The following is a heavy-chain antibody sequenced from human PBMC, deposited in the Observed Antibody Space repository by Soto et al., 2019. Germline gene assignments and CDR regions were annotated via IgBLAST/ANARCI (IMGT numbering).Heavy chain of an antibody. J-gene: IGHJ6*02. V-gene: IGHV4-4*07. CDR2: IYTSASI. CDR1: GAGINTYS. D-gene: IGHD6-19*01. Sequence: SETLSLTCIVSGAGINTYSWSWIRQPAGKGLEWIGRIYTSASINYNPSLKGRVTLSVDTSTNQVSLRLASVTAADTAIYYCARDREAGYNFYYGMDVWGQGTTVTVSS. CDR3: ARDREAGYNFYYGMDV.